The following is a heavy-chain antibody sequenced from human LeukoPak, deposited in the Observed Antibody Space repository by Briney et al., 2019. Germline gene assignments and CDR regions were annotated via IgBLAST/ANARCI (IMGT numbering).Heavy chain of an antibody. Sequence: GGSLRLSCAASGFTFSSYWMSWVRQAPGKGLEWVANIKQDGSEEYYVDSVKGRFTISRDNAKNSLYLQMNSLRAEDTAVYYCARYYYDSSGYLPGFDPWGQGTLVTVSS. CDR1: GFTFSSYW. J-gene: IGHJ5*02. CDR3: ARYYYDSSGYLPGFDP. V-gene: IGHV3-7*01. CDR2: IKQDGSEE. D-gene: IGHD3-22*01.